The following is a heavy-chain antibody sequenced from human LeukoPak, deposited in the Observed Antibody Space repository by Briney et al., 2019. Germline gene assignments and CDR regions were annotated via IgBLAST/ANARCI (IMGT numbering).Heavy chain of an antibody. Sequence: GESLKISCKGSGYSFTSYWIGWVRQMPGKGLEWMGIFYPDDSDTRYSPSFEGQVIISVDKSISTAYLQWSSLKASDTATYYCARHGHCTNGVCYSNYYYYMDVWGKGTTVNVSS. CDR2: FYPDDSDT. J-gene: IGHJ6*03. CDR3: ARHGHCTNGVCYSNYYYYMDV. CDR1: GYSFTSYW. V-gene: IGHV5-51*01. D-gene: IGHD2-8*01.